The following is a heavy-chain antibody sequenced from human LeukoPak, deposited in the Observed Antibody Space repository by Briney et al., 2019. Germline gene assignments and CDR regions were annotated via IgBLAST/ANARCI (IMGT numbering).Heavy chain of an antibody. CDR3: AKDRAGTPWAD. Sequence: GGSLRLSCAASGFTFSTYTMTRVRQAPGKGLECVSTIDGRGGDTYYADSVKGRFTISRDNSRNTVYLQMNNLRAEDTAVYYCAKDRAGTPWADWGQGTLVTVSS. CDR2: IDGRGGDT. D-gene: IGHD1-1*01. V-gene: IGHV3-23*01. J-gene: IGHJ4*02. CDR1: GFTFSTYT.